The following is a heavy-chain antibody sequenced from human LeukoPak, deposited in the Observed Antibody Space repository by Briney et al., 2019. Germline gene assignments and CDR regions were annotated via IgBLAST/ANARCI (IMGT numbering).Heavy chain of an antibody. CDR3: VRDGEGVAISVNYWFDP. J-gene: IGHJ5*02. CDR2: TNPNNGNT. Sequence: ASVKVSCKASGFTFTSYDINWVRQASGQGLEWMGWTNPNNGNTGYAQKFQGRVTMTRDTSISTAYMELRGLRSEDTAVYYCVRDGEGVAISVNYWFDPWGQGTLVTVSS. CDR1: GFTFTSYD. D-gene: IGHD3-10*01. V-gene: IGHV1-8*01.